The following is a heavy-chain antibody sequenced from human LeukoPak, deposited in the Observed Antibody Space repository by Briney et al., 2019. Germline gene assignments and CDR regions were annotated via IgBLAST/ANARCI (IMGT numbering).Heavy chain of an antibody. CDR2: INSDGSST. D-gene: IGHD3-22*01. CDR3: ASEGAYDSSGYVDP. CDR1: GFTFSSYW. Sequence: SGGSLRLSCAASGFTFSSYWMHWVRQAPGKGLVWVSRINSDGSSTSYADSVKGRFTISRDNAKNTLYLQMNSLRAEDTAVYYCASEGAYDSSGYVDPWGQGTLVTVPS. J-gene: IGHJ5*02. V-gene: IGHV3-74*01.